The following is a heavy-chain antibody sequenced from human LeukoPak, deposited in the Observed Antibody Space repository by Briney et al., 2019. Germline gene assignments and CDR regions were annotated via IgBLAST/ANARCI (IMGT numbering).Heavy chain of an antibody. J-gene: IGHJ4*02. CDR3: AKGHINSGPLYYFDY. V-gene: IGHV3-23*01. CDR1: GFTFSSYA. D-gene: IGHD6-19*01. CDR2: ISASGGDT. Sequence: GGSLRLSCAASGFTFSSYAMSWVRQAPGKGLEWVSAISASGGDTYYADSVKGRFTISRDNSKNTLYMQMNSLRAEDTAVYYCAKGHINSGPLYYFDYWGQGTLVTVSS.